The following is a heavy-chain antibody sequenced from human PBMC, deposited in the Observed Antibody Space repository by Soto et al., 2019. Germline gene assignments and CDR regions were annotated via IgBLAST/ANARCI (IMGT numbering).Heavy chain of an antibody. CDR3: ARFNAYCGGDCYSNY. V-gene: IGHV1-69*13. J-gene: IGHJ4*02. CDR1: GGTFSSYA. CDR2: IIPIFGTA. Sequence: SVKVSCKASGGTFSSYAISWVRQAPGQGLEWMGGIIPIFGTANYAQKFQGRVTITADESTSTAYMELSSLRSEDTAVYYCARFNAYCGGDCYSNYWGQGTLVTVSS. D-gene: IGHD2-21*02.